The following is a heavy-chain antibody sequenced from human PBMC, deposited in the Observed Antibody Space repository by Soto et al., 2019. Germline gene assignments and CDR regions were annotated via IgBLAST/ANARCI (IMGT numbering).Heavy chain of an antibody. Sequence: SETLSLTCTVSGGSISGYYWSWIRQPPGKGLEWIGYMYNTGSTVYNPSFKSRVTISVDTSKNQFSLNLNSVTAADTAVYYCARDQRAFSYFDYWGQGIQVTVSS. V-gene: IGHV4-59*01. CDR2: MYNTGST. J-gene: IGHJ4*03. CDR3: ARDQRAFSYFDY. CDR1: GGSISGYY.